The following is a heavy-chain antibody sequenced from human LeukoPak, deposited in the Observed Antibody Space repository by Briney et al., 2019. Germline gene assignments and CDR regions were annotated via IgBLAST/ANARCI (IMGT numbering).Heavy chain of an antibody. D-gene: IGHD1-14*01. J-gene: IGHJ4*02. Sequence: PSETLSLTCTVSDDSVSSGSYYWRWIRQPPGKGLEWIGYIYCSGSTNYNPSLKSRVTISVDTSKNQFSLKLSSETAADTAVYYCARGAGQRNPYFDYWGQGILVTVSS. CDR3: ARGAGQRNPYFDY. CDR2: IYCSGST. V-gene: IGHV4-61*01. CDR1: DDSVSSGSYY.